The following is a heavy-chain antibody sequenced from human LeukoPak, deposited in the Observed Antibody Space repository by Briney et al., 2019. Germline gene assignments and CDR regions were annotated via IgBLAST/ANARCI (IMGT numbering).Heavy chain of an antibody. CDR1: GGSISSYY. CDR2: IYYSGST. V-gene: IGHV4-59*01. J-gene: IGHJ6*03. Sequence: SETLSLTCTVSGGSISSYYWSWIRQPPGKGLEWIGYIYYSGSTNYNPSLKSRVTISVDTSKNQFSLKLSSVTAADTAVYYCARSLRGDYYYYYMDVWGKGTTVTVSS. CDR3: ARSLRGDYYYYYMDV.